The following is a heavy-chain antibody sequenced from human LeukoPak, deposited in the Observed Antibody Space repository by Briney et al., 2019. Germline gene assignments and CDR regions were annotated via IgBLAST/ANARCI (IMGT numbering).Heavy chain of an antibody. D-gene: IGHD4-17*01. CDR2: INPSGGST. CDR3: AREPAHDYGDYFD. J-gene: IGHJ4*02. Sequence: GASVKVSCKASGYTSTSYYMHWVRQAPGQGLEWMGIINPSGGSTSYAQKFQGRVTMTRDTSTSTVYMELSSLRSEDTAVYYCAREPAHDYGDYFDWGQGTLVTVSS. CDR1: GYTSTSYY. V-gene: IGHV1-46*01.